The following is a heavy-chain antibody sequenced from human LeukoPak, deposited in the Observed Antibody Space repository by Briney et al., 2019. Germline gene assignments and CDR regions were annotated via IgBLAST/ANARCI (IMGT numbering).Heavy chain of an antibody. CDR3: AREGLSDYRASRSFDI. V-gene: IGHV1-46*01. CDR1: GSSFTNYY. D-gene: IGHD4-11*01. Sequence: ASVKVSCKASGSSFTNYYMHWVRHVPGQGPEWMGLINPSGGTKYAQKFQDRVTMTRDTSTSTIYMELSSLRSDDRAVYYCAREGLSDYRASRSFDIWGQGTMVTVSS. J-gene: IGHJ3*02. CDR2: INPSGGT.